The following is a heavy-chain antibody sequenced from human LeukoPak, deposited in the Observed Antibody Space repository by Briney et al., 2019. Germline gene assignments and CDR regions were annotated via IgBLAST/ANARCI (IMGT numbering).Heavy chain of an antibody. CDR2: IYYSGSTSYNPSYSSGST. Sequence: SEALSLTCTVSGGSVSSGRYYWSWIRQPPGKGQEWIGYIYYSGSTSYNPSYSSGSTNYNPSLKSRVTISIDTSKNQFSLRLNSVSAADTAVYYCARASGVSSYLLPIWGQGTLVTVSS. J-gene: IGHJ4*02. V-gene: IGHV4-61*01. CDR1: GGSVSSGRYY. CDR3: ARASGVSSYLLPI. D-gene: IGHD2-8*01.